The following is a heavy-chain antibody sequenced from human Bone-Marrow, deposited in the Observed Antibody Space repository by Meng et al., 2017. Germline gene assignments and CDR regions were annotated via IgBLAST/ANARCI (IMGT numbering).Heavy chain of an antibody. CDR1: GYTFTGYY. J-gene: IGHJ4*02. Sequence: QVGRVESGAEVKKPGASVTGSCKAPGYTFTGYYINWVRQAPGQGLEWMGRINPNSGGTNYAQNFQGRVTMTRDTSISTVYMELSRLTSDDTAVYYCARDSTSAYADSWGQGTLVTVSS. CDR2: INPNSGGT. V-gene: IGHV1-2*06. D-gene: IGHD5-12*01. CDR3: ARDSTSAYADS.